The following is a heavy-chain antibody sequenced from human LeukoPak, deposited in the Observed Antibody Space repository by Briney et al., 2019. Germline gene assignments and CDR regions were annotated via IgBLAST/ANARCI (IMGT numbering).Heavy chain of an antibody. CDR2: INPSGGST. CDR1: GYTFASYY. CDR3: ARDGVLGYCSGGSCPWDY. D-gene: IGHD2-15*01. J-gene: IGHJ4*02. Sequence: GASVKVSCKASGYTFASYYIHWVRQAPGQGLEWMGIINPSGGSTSYAQKFQGRVTMTRDTSTSTVYMELSSLRSEDTAVYYCARDGVLGYCSGGSCPWDYWGQGTLVTVSS. V-gene: IGHV1-46*01.